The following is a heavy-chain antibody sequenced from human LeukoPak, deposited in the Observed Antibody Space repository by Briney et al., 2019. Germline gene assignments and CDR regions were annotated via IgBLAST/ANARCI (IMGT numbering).Heavy chain of an antibody. V-gene: IGHV3-48*03. CDR3: TRVEETATTAAIIRKYSYYYYYIDV. J-gene: IGHJ6*03. Sequence: GGSLRLSCAASGFTFSDYEMNWVRQAPGKGLEWVSHISTSGSIIHYADSVEGRFTISRDNAKNSLYLQMNSLRAEDTAVYYCTRVEETATTAAIIRKYSYYYYYIDVWGKGNTVTVSS. CDR1: GFTFSDYE. D-gene: IGHD4-11*01. CDR2: ISTSGSII.